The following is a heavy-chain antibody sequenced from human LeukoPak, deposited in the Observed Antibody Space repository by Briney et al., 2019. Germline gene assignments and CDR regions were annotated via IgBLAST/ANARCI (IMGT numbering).Heavy chain of an antibody. CDR2: ISSSSSYI. D-gene: IGHD2-21*02. CDR1: GFTFSSYS. J-gene: IGHJ6*02. Sequence: GGSLRLSCAASGFTFSSYSMNWVRQAPGKGLEWVSSISSSSSYIYYADSVKGRFTISRDNAKNSLYLQMNSLRAEDTAVYYYASSDLADYYYYGMDVWGQGTTVTVSS. CDR3: ASSDLADYYYYGMDV. V-gene: IGHV3-21*01.